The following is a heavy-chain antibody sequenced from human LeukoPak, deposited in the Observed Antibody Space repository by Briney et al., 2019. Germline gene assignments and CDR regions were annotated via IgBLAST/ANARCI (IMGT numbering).Heavy chain of an antibody. CDR2: IYYSGST. V-gene: IGHV4-59*08. J-gene: IGHJ4*02. D-gene: IGHD3-22*01. Sequence: KTSETLSLTCTVSGGSINSYYWSWIRQPPGKGLEWIGYIYYSGSTNYNPSLKSRVTISVDTSKNQFSLKLSSVTAADTAVYYCARGDYYDSSGYYYWGQGTLVTVSS. CDR3: ARGDYYDSSGYYY. CDR1: GGSINSYY.